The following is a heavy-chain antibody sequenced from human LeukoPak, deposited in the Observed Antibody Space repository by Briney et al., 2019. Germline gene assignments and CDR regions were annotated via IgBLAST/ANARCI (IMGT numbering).Heavy chain of an antibody. J-gene: IGHJ3*02. CDR3: ARVGYAFDI. Sequence: GGSLRLSCVASVFTFSSYSMNGVGQAPGKGREWVSYISSSSRTIYYADSVKGRFPISRDNAKNSLYLQMSSLRDEDTAVYYCARVGYAFDIWGQGTMVTVSS. V-gene: IGHV3-48*02. CDR2: ISSSSRTI. CDR1: VFTFSSYS.